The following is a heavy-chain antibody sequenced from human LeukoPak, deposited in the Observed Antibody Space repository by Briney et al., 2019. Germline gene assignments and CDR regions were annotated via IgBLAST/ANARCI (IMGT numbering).Heavy chain of an antibody. CDR3: AREREHDYGTDY. D-gene: IGHD4-17*01. J-gene: IGHJ4*02. CDR1: GFTFTSYS. CDR2: ISSSGRPI. V-gene: IGHV3-48*01. Sequence: GGSLRLSCAASGFTFTSYSMNWVRQAPGKGLEWVSYISSSGRPIYYADSVKGRFTISRDNAKSSLYLQMNGLRAEDTAVYYCAREREHDYGTDYWGQGTLVTVSS.